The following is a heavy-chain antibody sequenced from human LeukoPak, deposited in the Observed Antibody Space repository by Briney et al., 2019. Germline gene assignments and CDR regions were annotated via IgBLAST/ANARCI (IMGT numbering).Heavy chain of an antibody. CDR1: GGSISSSSYY. V-gene: IGHV4-39*01. CDR2: IYYSGST. Sequence: SETLSLTCTVSGGSISSSSYYWGWIRQPPGKGLEWVGSIYYSGSTYYNPSLKSRVTISVDTSKNQFSLKLSSVTAADTAVYYCARTPSGDLANWFDPWGQGTLVTVSS. CDR3: ARTPSGDLANWFDP. D-gene: IGHD2-21*01. J-gene: IGHJ5*02.